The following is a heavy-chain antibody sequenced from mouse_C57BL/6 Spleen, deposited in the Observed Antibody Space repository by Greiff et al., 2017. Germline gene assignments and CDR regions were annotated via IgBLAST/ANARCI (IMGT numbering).Heavy chain of an antibody. CDR3: ARSGSSYPYWYFDV. V-gene: IGHV1-9*01. CDR1: GYTFTGYW. CDR2: ILPGSGST. J-gene: IGHJ1*03. Sequence: VKVVESGAELMKPGASVKLSCKATGYTFTGYWIEWVKQRPGHGLEWIGEILPGSGSTNYNEKFKGKATFTADTSSNTAYMQLSSLTTEDSAIYYCARSGSSYPYWYFDVWGTGTTVTVSS. D-gene: IGHD1-1*01.